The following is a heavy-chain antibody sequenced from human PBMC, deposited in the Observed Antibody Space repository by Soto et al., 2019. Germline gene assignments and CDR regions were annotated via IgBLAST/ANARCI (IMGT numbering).Heavy chain of an antibody. Sequence: SETLSLTCTVSGDSISSYSWTWIRQPPGRRLEWIGYMYYTGSTNYNPSLKSRVTISVDTSKNQFSLKLSSVTAADTAVYYCARVPRSANYYYYYMDVWGLGTLVTVSS. J-gene: IGHJ6*03. CDR2: MYYTGST. CDR1: GDSISSYS. V-gene: IGHV4-59*01. CDR3: ARVPRSANYYYYYMDV.